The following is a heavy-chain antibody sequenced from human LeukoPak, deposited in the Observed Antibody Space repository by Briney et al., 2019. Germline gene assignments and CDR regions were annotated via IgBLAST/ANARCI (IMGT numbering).Heavy chain of an antibody. CDR1: GFTFSSYS. Sequence: PGRSLRLSCAASGFTFSSYSIHWVRQAPGKGLEWVAFIRYDGSNKYYADSVKGRFTISRDNSKNTVYLQMNSLRAEDTAVYYCAKHGLPLVVISAPLDYWGQGTLVTVAS. J-gene: IGHJ4*02. CDR2: IRYDGSNK. CDR3: AKHGLPLVVISAPLDY. D-gene: IGHD2-15*01. V-gene: IGHV3-30*02.